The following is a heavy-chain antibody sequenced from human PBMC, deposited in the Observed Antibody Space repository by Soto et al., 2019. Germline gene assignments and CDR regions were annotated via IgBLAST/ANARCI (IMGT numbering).Heavy chain of an antibody. CDR1: GGSISSSTYY. J-gene: IGHJ4*02. D-gene: IGHD6-13*01. CDR2: IYYTGST. Sequence: SETLSLTCTVSGGSISSSTYYWGWIRQPPGKGLEWIGNIYYTGSTYYNPSLKSRVTISVDTSKNQFSLKLSSVTAADTAVYYCARRIAATGQTFDYWGQGALVTVSS. V-gene: IGHV4-39*01. CDR3: ARRIAATGQTFDY.